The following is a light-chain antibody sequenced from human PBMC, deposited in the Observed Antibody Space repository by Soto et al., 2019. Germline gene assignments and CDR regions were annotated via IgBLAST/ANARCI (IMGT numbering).Light chain of an antibody. CDR2: LGS. V-gene: IGKV2-28*01. Sequence: IVMTQSPLSLPVTPGEPASISCRSSQSLLHSDGYNYLDWYLQKPGQSPQLLIYLGSSRASGVPDRFSGSGSGTDFTLKISRVEAEDVWIYYCMQALQTPQVTFGPGTKVDIK. CDR1: QSLLHSDGYNY. J-gene: IGKJ3*01. CDR3: MQALQTPQVT.